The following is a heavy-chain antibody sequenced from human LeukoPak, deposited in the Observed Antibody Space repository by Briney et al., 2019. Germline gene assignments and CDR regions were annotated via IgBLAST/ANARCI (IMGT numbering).Heavy chain of an antibody. V-gene: IGHV3-15*01. Sequence: GGSLRLSCAASGFTFSNAWMSWVRQAPGKGLEWVGRIKGKTEGGTPEYAAPVKGRFTISRDDSKNTVSLQMNSLRTEDPAVYYCSTDYFGASAYYFGSGSYLHVDYWGQGTLVTVSS. J-gene: IGHJ4*02. CDR1: GFTFSNAW. D-gene: IGHD3-10*01. CDR2: IKGKTEGGTP. CDR3: STDYFGASAYYFGSGSYLHVDY.